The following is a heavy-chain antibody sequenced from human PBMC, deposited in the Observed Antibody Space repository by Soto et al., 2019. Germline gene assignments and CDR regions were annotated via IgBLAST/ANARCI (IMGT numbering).Heavy chain of an antibody. Sequence: QVQLVQSGAEVKKPGSSVKLSCKTSGGTFRNYAINWVRQAPGQGLEWMGGSIPVFGTANYAQTFQGRFTITSDDSTSTAYMDLSSLRSEDTAVYYCAIPLPKQQLVRGAFDHWGQGTLVTVAS. D-gene: IGHD6-13*01. CDR3: AIPLPKQQLVRGAFDH. J-gene: IGHJ4*02. CDR2: SIPVFGTA. CDR1: GGTFRNYA. V-gene: IGHV1-69*01.